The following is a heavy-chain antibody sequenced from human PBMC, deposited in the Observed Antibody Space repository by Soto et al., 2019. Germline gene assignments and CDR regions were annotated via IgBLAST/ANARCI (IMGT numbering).Heavy chain of an antibody. J-gene: IGHJ4*02. D-gene: IGHD4-17*01. CDR3: AGSFIDSGGPRAHYFDY. CDR2: IIPIFGTA. V-gene: IGHV1-69*13. Sequence: SVKVSCKASGGTFSSYAISWVRQAPGQGLEWMGGIIPIFGTANYAQKFQGRVTITADESTSTAYMELSSLRSEDTAVYYCAGSFIDSGGPRAHYFDYWGQGTMVTVYS. CDR1: GGTFSSYA.